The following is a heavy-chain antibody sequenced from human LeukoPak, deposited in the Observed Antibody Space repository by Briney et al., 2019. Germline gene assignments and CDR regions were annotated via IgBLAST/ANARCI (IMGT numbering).Heavy chain of an antibody. CDR1: GFTFSSYA. D-gene: IGHD5-12*01. Sequence: GRSLRLSCAASGFTFSSYAMHWVRQAPGKGLEWVAVISYDGSNKYYADSGKGRFTISRDNSKNTLYLQMNSLRAEDTAVYYCARDSSSWIYSGYEGGPDYWGQGTLVTVSS. J-gene: IGHJ4*02. CDR2: ISYDGSNK. V-gene: IGHV3-30*04. CDR3: ARDSSSWIYSGYEGGPDY.